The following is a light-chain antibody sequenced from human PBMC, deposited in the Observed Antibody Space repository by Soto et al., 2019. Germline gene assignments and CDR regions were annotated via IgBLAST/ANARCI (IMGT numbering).Light chain of an antibody. CDR1: SSDVGAYTY. CDR2: EVS. V-gene: IGLV2-14*01. Sequence: QSALTQPASVSGSPGQSITISCTGTSSDVGAYTYVSWYQQHPGKAPKLMIFEVSERPSGVSNRFSGSKSGNTACLTISGLQAEDEADYYCSSYTTSNTLVFGGGTKLTVL. CDR3: SSYTTSNTLV. J-gene: IGLJ2*01.